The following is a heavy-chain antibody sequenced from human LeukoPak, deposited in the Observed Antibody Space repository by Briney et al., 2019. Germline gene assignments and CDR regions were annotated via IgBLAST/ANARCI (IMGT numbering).Heavy chain of an antibody. J-gene: IGHJ5*02. CDR2: ISYDGSNK. D-gene: IGHD3-22*01. CDR3: ARSSFRTYYYDSSAHH. V-gene: IGHV3-30-3*01. Sequence: GGSLRLSCAASGFTFSSYAMHWVRQAPGKGLEWVAVISYDGSNKYYADSVKGRFTISRDNSKNTLYLQMNSLRAEDTAVYYCARSSFRTYYYDSSAHHWGQGTLVTVSS. CDR1: GFTFSSYA.